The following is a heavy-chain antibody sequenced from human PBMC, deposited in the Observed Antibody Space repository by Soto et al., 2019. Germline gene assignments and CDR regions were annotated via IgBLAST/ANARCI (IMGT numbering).Heavy chain of an antibody. Sequence: QVQLVESGGGVVQPGRSLKLSCAASGFTFSSYAMHWVRQAPGKGLEWVAVISYDGSNKYYADSVKGRFNISRDNSKNTLYLQMNSLRAEDTAVYYCARDNSPYSSGWHNRHFDYWGQGTLVTVSS. CDR3: ARDNSPYSSGWHNRHFDY. CDR1: GFTFSSYA. CDR2: ISYDGSNK. V-gene: IGHV3-30-3*01. J-gene: IGHJ4*02. D-gene: IGHD6-19*01.